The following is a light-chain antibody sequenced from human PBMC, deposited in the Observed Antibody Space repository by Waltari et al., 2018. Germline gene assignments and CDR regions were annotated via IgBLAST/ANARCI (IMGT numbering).Light chain of an antibody. Sequence: QSALTQPASVSGSLGQSITISCTGSSTDVGGYDYVSWYQRHPGKAPNLIIYDVHRRPSGVSNRFSGSKAGNTASLTISGLQAEDEADYYCFSYAGSNNVIFGVGTRLTVL. CDR1: STDVGGYDY. J-gene: IGLJ2*01. CDR3: FSYAGSNNVI. CDR2: DVH. V-gene: IGLV2-14*03.